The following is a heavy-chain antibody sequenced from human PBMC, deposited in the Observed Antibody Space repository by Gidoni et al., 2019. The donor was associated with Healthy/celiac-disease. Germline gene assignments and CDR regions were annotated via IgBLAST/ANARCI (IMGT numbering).Heavy chain of an antibody. J-gene: IGHJ6*04. Sequence: EVQLLESGGGLVQPGGSLRLSCAASGFTFSRYAMSWVRQAPGKGLEWVSDISGSGGSTYYADSVKGRFTISRDNSKNTLYLQMNSLRAEDTAVYYCAKDLSRGAGPLDVWGKGTTVTVSS. V-gene: IGHV3-23*01. CDR1: GFTFSRYA. CDR2: ISGSGGST. CDR3: AKDLSRGAGPLDV. D-gene: IGHD1-26*01.